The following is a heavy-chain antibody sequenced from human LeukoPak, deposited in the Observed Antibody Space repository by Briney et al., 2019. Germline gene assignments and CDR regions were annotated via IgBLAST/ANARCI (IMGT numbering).Heavy chain of an antibody. Sequence: GGSLRLSCAASGFTFSSYSMSWVRQAPGKGLEWVSSISSSSSYIYYADSVKGRFTISRDNAKNSLYLQMNSLRAEDTAVYYCARGGISYGDAFDIWGQGTMVTVSS. J-gene: IGHJ3*02. CDR3: ARGGISYGDAFDI. V-gene: IGHV3-21*01. CDR1: GFTFSSYS. D-gene: IGHD1-26*01. CDR2: ISSSSSYI.